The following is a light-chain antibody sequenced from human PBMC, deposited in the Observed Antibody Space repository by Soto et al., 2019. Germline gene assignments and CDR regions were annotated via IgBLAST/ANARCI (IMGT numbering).Light chain of an antibody. CDR3: QQYGTSPTWT. CDR2: AAS. CDR1: QTISSY. V-gene: IGKV1-39*01. J-gene: IGKJ1*01. Sequence: DIQMTQSPSSLSASVGDRVTITCRAGQTISSYLNWYQQKPGKAPRLLIYAASSLQSGVPSRFSGSGSGTDFTLTISRLEPEDFAVYYCQQYGTSPTWTFGQGTKVDIK.